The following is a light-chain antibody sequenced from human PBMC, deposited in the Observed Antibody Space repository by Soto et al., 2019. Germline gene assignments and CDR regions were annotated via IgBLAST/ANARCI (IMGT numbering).Light chain of an antibody. CDR2: SAS. CDR1: QGISNW. Sequence: DIQMTQSPSSVSASVGDRVTITCRASQGISNWLVWYQQKPGKAPRLLMYSASNLQSGVPSRFSGSGSGTDFTLTISSLQPEDFATYYCQQTDSFPITFGQGTRLEIK. J-gene: IGKJ5*01. CDR3: QQTDSFPIT. V-gene: IGKV1-12*01.